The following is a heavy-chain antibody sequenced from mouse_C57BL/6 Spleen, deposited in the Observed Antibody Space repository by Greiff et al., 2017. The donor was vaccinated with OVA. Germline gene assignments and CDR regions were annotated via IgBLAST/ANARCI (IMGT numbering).Heavy chain of an antibody. Sequence: VQLKESGGGLVKPGGSLKLSCAASGFTFSSYAMSWVRQTPEKRLEWVATISDGGSYTYYPDNVKGRFTISRDNAKNNLYLQMSHLKSEDTAMYYCARGWGDYWGQGTSVTVSS. CDR2: ISDGGSYT. CDR3: ARGWGDY. CDR1: GFTFSSYA. D-gene: IGHD2-3*01. V-gene: IGHV5-4*01. J-gene: IGHJ4*01.